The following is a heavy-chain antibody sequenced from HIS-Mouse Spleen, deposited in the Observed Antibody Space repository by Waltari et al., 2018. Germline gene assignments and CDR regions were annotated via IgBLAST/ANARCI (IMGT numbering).Heavy chain of an antibody. V-gene: IGHV1-8*01. J-gene: IGHJ2*01. CDR1: GYTFTSYD. CDR3: ARGPWHWGPRYWYFDL. CDR2: MNPNSGNT. Sequence: QVQLVQSGAEVKKPGASVKVSCKASGYTFTSYDINWVRQATGQGLEWMGWMNPNSGNTGYAQKFQGRVTMTRNTSISTAYMELSSLRSEDTAVYYCARGPWHWGPRYWYFDLWGRGTLVTVSS. D-gene: IGHD7-27*01.